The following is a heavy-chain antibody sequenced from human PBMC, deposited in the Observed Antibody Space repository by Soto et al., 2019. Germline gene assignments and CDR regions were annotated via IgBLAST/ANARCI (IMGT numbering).Heavy chain of an antibody. CDR1: GGSLSSYY. Sequence: AETLSLTCTVSGGSLSSYYWSWIRQPPGKGLEWIGYIYYSGSTNYNPSLKSRVTISVDTSKNQFSLKLSSVTAADTAVYYCAREGDYGSGSYMPLGAFDIWGQGTMVTVSS. V-gene: IGHV4-59*01. CDR3: AREGDYGSGSYMPLGAFDI. J-gene: IGHJ3*02. D-gene: IGHD3-10*01. CDR2: IYYSGST.